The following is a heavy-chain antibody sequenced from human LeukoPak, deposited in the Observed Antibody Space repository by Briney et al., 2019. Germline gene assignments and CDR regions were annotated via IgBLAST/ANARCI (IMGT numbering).Heavy chain of an antibody. V-gene: IGHV5-51*01. J-gene: IGHJ4*02. CDR2: IYPDDSRT. CDR1: GYTFTSYW. Sequence: GESLKISCKGSGYTFTSYWIDWVRQMPGKGLEWLGIIYPDDSRTRYSPSFQGQVTMSVDKSISTAYLQWSSLKASDTAMYYCARPSYGASDYWGQGTLVTVSS. D-gene: IGHD4-17*01. CDR3: ARPSYGASDY.